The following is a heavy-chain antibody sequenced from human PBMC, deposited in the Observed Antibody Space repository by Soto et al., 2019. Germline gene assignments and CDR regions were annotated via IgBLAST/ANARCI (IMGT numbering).Heavy chain of an antibody. CDR3: ARQDPPYYYDSSLCGMDV. CDR1: GGTFSSYA. D-gene: IGHD3-22*01. J-gene: IGHJ6*02. Sequence: QVQLVQSGAEVKKPGSSVKVSCKASGGTFSSYAISWVRQAPGQGLEWMGGIIPIFGTANYAQKFQGRVTITADESTSTAYMELSSLRSEDTAVYYCARQDPPYYYDSSLCGMDVWGQGTTVTVSS. CDR2: IIPIFGTA. V-gene: IGHV1-69*01.